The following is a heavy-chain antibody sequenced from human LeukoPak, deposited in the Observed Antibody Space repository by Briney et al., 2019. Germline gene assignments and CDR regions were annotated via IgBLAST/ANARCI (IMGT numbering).Heavy chain of an antibody. CDR2: IYTNGGT. D-gene: IGHD3-10*01. CDR3: ARDRSGTMVRGVIRNYGMDV. Sequence: PSETLSLTCTVSGGSISSYYWSWIRQPAGKGLEWIGRIYTNGGTNYNPSLNSRVAMSVDTSKNQFSLRLSAVTAADTAVYYCARDRSGTMVRGVIRNYGMDVWGQGTTVTVSS. V-gene: IGHV4-4*07. CDR1: GGSISSYY. J-gene: IGHJ6*02.